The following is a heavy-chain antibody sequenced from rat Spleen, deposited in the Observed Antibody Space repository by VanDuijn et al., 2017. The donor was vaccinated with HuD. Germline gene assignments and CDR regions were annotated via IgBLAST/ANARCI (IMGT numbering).Heavy chain of an antibody. D-gene: IGHD1-12*02. CDR3: ARSEGTHYYLPFAS. V-gene: IGHV3-3*01. CDR2: INSAGTT. J-gene: IGHJ3*01. Sequence: EVQLQESGPGPVKVSESLSLTCSVTGHSITSSYRWNWIRKFPGNKLEWMGYINSAGTTNYNPSLKSRISITRDTSKNHFFLQVNSVSSEDTATYYCARSEGTHYYLPFASWGQGTLVTVSS. CDR1: GHSITSSYR.